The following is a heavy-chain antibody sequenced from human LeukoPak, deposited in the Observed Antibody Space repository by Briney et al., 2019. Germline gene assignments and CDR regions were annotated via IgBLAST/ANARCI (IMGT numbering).Heavy chain of an antibody. CDR1: GGSISSSSYY. CDR2: IYYSGST. J-gene: IGHJ5*02. Sequence: SETLSLTCTVSGGSISSSSYYWGWIRQPPGKGLEWIGSIYYSGSTYYNPSLKSRVTISVDTSKNQFSLKLSSVTAADTAVYYCARNRRGLQYWQLVPYNWFDPWGQGTLVTVSS. D-gene: IGHD6-13*01. V-gene: IGHV4-39*01. CDR3: ARNRRGLQYWQLVPYNWFDP.